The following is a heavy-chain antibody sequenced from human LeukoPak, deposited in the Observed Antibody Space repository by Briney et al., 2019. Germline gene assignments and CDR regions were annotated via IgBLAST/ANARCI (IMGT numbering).Heavy chain of an antibody. Sequence: ASVKVSCKVSGYSLTDLSLHWVRQAPGKGLEWMGGFDPEDGESTYAQKFQGRLSMTEDTSKDTGYMELRTLRSEDTALYYCAKSHGDYGLLDYWGQGTLVTVSS. D-gene: IGHD4-17*01. CDR3: AKSHGDYGLLDY. CDR2: FDPEDGES. J-gene: IGHJ4*02. V-gene: IGHV1-24*01. CDR1: GYSLTDLS.